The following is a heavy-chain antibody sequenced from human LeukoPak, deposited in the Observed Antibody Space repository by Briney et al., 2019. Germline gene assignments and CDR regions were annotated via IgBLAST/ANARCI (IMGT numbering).Heavy chain of an antibody. CDR2: IYSGTI. V-gene: IGHV3-53*01. Sequence: GGSLRLSCTVSGFTFSSNSMSWVRQAPGKGLEWVSFIYSGTIHYSDSVKGRFTISIDNSKNTLYLQTNSLPAEDTAVYYCARRAGAYSHPYDYWGQGTLVTVSS. CDR3: ARRAGAYSHPYDY. CDR1: GFTFSSNS. J-gene: IGHJ4*02. D-gene: IGHD4/OR15-4a*01.